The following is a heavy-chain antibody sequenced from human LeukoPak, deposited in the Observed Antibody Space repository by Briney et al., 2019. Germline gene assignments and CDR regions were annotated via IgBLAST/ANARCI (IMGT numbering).Heavy chain of an antibody. V-gene: IGHV3-23*01. CDR2: ISGSGGST. CDR3: AKDRGIAAAGTHFFFDY. J-gene: IGHJ4*02. CDR1: GFTFSSYS. Sequence: PGGSLRLSCAASGFTFSSYSMNWVRQAPGKGLEWVSAISGSGGSTYYADYVKGRFTISRDNSKNTLYLQMNSLRAEDTAVYYCAKDRGIAAAGTHFFFDYWGQGTLVTVSS. D-gene: IGHD6-13*01.